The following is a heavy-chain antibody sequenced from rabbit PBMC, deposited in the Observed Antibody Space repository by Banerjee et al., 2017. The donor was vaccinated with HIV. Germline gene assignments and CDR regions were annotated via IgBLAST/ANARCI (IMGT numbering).Heavy chain of an antibody. V-gene: IGHV1S45*01. Sequence: EQLVESGGGLVKPEGSLKLSCTASGFSFSNKAVMCWVRQAPGKGLEWIACINAVTGKAVYASWAKGRFTFSKTSSTTVTLQVTSLTAADTATYFCARDLVAVIGWNFNLWGPGTLVTVS. CDR1: GFSFSNKAV. CDR3: ARDLVAVIGWNFNL. CDR2: INAVTGKA. J-gene: IGHJ4*01. D-gene: IGHD1-1*01.